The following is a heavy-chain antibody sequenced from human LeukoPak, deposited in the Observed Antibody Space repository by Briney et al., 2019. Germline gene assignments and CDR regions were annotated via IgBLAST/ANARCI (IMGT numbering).Heavy chain of an antibody. V-gene: IGHV4-59*08. Sequence: TSETLSLTCTVSGGSISSYYWSWIRLPPGKGLEWIGYIYYTGSTNYNPSLKSRVTISVDTSKNQFSLKLNSVTAADTAVYYCARRRVGAISSYNWFDPWGQGTLVTVSS. D-gene: IGHD1-26*01. CDR1: GGSISSYY. CDR2: IYYTGST. CDR3: ARRRVGAISSYNWFDP. J-gene: IGHJ5*02.